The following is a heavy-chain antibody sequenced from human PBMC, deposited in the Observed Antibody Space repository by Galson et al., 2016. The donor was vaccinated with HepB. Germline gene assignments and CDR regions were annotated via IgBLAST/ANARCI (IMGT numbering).Heavy chain of an antibody. CDR3: ARGAYPSFDI. V-gene: IGHV6-1*01. D-gene: IGHD3-16*01. J-gene: IGHJ3*02. CDR1: GDSVSNNHVA. Sequence: CAISGDSVSNNHVAWNWIRQSPSRGLEWLGRTYRGSNQYAASMRGRIATNSDTSTNQFSLQLSSVTPEDTGLCHCARGAYPSFDIWGQGTMVTVSS. CDR2: TYRGSN.